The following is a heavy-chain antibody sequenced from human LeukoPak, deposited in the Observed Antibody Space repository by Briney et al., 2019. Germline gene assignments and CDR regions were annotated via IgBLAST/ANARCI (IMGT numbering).Heavy chain of an antibody. D-gene: IGHD3-22*01. Sequence: SETLSLTCAVSGASISSDAYYWHWIRRSPGKGLEWVVFVYYSGRTKYNPSLKSRVTMSIDTSTNHVSLRLRSVAAADTAMYFCVREASTSYYDSSGYYRQTETFDVWGLGTMVTVSS. CDR3: VREASTSYYDSSGYYRQTETFDV. CDR2: VYYSGRT. CDR1: GASISSDAYY. V-gene: IGHV4-61*03. J-gene: IGHJ3*01.